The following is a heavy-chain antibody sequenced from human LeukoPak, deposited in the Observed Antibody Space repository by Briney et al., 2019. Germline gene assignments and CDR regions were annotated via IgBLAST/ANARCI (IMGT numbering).Heavy chain of an antibody. Sequence: AGSHRLSCAASGFTFSSYAMSWVRQAPGKGLEWVSDISGSGGSTYYADSVKGRFTISRDNSKNTEYLQMNSLRAEDTAVYYCAKDIVVVPAPVGYFDLWGRRTLSTVSS. CDR2: ISGSGGST. CDR3: AKDIVVVPAPVGYFDL. CDR1: GFTFSSYA. J-gene: IGHJ2*01. V-gene: IGHV3-23*01. D-gene: IGHD2-2*01.